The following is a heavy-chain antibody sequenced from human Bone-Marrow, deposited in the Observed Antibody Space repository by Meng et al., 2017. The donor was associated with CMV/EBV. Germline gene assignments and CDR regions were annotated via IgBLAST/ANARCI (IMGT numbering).Heavy chain of an antibody. Sequence: GESLKISCAASGFTFSSYAMHWVRQAPGKGLEWVSAISGSGGSTYYADSVKGRFTTSRDNSKNTLYLQMNSLRAEDTAVYYCAKDQEMATISAFDIWGQGTMVTVSS. CDR3: AKDQEMATISAFDI. J-gene: IGHJ3*02. CDR2: ISGSGGST. V-gene: IGHV3-23*01. D-gene: IGHD5-24*01. CDR1: GFTFSSYA.